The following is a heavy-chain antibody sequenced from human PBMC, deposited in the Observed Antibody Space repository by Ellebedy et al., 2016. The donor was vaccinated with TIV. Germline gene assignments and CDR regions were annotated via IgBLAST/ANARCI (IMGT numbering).Heavy chain of an antibody. V-gene: IGHV1-46*01. CDR1: GYTFTSNY. J-gene: IGHJ5*02. CDR3: ARGTMGSGSYYDPRGWFDP. D-gene: IGHD3-10*01. CDR2: INPIGGST. Sequence: AASVKVSCKASGYTFTSNYIHWVRQAPGQGLERMGKINPIGGSTGAAQRFQGRVTLTRDTSTSTVYMELSSLRSDDTAMYYCARGTMGSGSYYDPRGWFDPWGQGTMVTVSS.